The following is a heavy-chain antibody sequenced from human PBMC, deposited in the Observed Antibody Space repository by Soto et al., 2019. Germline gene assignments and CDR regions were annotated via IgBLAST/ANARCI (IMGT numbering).Heavy chain of an antibody. Sequence: QVQLQQWGAGLLKPSETLSLTCAVYGGSFSDYYWTWIRQPPGKGLEWIGEITHSGGTNYNPSLKSRVTISVDTSKNQVSLNLNSVNAADTAIYHCARGAYTSGWSYFWYFDLWGRGTLVTVSS. CDR1: GGSFSDYY. D-gene: IGHD6-19*01. V-gene: IGHV4-34*01. CDR3: ARGAYTSGWSYFWYFDL. J-gene: IGHJ2*01. CDR2: ITHSGGT.